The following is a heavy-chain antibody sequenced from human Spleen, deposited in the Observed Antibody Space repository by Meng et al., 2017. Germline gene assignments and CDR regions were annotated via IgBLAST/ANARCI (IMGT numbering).Heavy chain of an antibody. Sequence: VESGGDLVEPGGSLRLSCAGAGFTFSNAWMSWIRQAPGKGLEWISYLSGSGRTMYYADSVKGRFTISRDNAKNSLFLQMNSLRDEDTAVYYCAGDYGDYGRYFDLWGRGTLVTVSS. V-gene: IGHV3-11*01. CDR1: GFTFSNAW. D-gene: IGHD4-17*01. J-gene: IGHJ2*01. CDR3: AGDYGDYGRYFDL. CDR2: LSGSGRTM.